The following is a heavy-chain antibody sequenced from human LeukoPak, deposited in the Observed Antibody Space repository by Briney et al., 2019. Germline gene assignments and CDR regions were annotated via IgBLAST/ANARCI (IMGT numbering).Heavy chain of an antibody. Sequence: SETLSLTCTVSGGSISSYYWSWIRQPPGKGLEWIGYIYYSGSTNYNPSLKSRVTISVDTSKNQFSLKLSSVTAADTAVYYCARTILSRFDPWGQGTLVTVSS. D-gene: IGHD2-15*01. CDR2: IYYSGST. J-gene: IGHJ5*02. V-gene: IGHV4-59*08. CDR1: GGSISSYY. CDR3: ARTILSRFDP.